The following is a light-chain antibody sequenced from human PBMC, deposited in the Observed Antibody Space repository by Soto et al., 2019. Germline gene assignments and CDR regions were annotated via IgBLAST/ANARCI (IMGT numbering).Light chain of an antibody. V-gene: IGKV1-5*01. Sequence: DIQMTQSPSTLSASVGDRVTITCRACQSISSRLAWYQQKPGKAPKLLIYDASSLESGVPSRFSGSGSGTEFTLTISSLQPDDFATYYCQQYNSYSYTFGQGTKLEIK. CDR3: QQYNSYSYT. J-gene: IGKJ2*01. CDR1: QSISSR. CDR2: DAS.